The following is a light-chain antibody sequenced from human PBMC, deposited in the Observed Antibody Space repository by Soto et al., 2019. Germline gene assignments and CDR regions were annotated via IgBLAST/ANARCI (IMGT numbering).Light chain of an antibody. CDR2: EVS. CDR1: QSLIHSDGSTY. J-gene: IGKJ1*01. Sequence: DVVMTQSPLSLPVTLGQPASISCRSSQSLIHSDGSTYLSWFQQRPGQSPRRLIYEVSDRASGVPDRFSGSGSGTDFKLKISRVEAEDVGVYYFMQGTHWPWTFGQGTDVEIK. CDR3: MQGTHWPWT. V-gene: IGKV2-30*02.